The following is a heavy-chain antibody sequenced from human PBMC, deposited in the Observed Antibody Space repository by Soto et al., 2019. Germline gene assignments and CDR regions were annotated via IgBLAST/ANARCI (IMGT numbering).Heavy chain of an antibody. CDR2: IIPIFGIA. Sequence: QVQLVQSGAEVKKPGYSVKVSCKASGGTFSRYSITWVRQAPGHGLEWLGRIIPIFGIASYAQKFQGRVTITADESTSTAYMELRSLRSDDTAVYYCAREDRDRETGLVPAAIDGMDVWGQGTTVTFSS. V-gene: IGHV1-69*08. CDR1: GGTFSRYS. D-gene: IGHD2-2*01. CDR3: AREDRDRETGLVPAAIDGMDV. J-gene: IGHJ6*02.